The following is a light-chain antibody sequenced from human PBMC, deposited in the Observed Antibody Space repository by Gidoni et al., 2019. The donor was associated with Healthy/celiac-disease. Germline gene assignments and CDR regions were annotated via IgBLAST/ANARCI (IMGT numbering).Light chain of an antibody. CDR2: RHN. J-gene: IGLJ3*02. Sequence: QSVLTQPPSASGTPGQRVTISCSGSSSNIGSNYVYWYQQLPGTAPKLLIYRHNQRPSGVPDRFSGSKSGTSASLASSGLRSEDEADYYCAAWDDSLSGHWVFGGGTKLTVL. V-gene: IGLV1-47*01. CDR1: SSNIGSNY. CDR3: AAWDDSLSGHWV.